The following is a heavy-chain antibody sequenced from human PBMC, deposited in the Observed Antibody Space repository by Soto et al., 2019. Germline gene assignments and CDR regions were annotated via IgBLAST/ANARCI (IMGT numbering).Heavy chain of an antibody. CDR3: AKDACAGGSCWFDY. V-gene: IGHV3-30*18. J-gene: IGHJ4*02. D-gene: IGHD2-15*01. CDR1: GFTFSSYG. Sequence: GGSLRLSCAASGFTFSSYGMHWVRQAPGKGLEWVAAISYDGSNKYYADSVKGRFTISRDNSKNTLYLQMNSLGAEDTAVYYCAKDACAGGSCWFDYWGQGTLVTVSS. CDR2: ISYDGSNK.